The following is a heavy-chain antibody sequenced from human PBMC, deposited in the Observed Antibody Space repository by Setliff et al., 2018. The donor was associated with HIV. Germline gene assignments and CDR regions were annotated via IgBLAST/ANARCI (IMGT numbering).Heavy chain of an antibody. D-gene: IGHD7-27*01. Sequence: SVKVSCKASGGTFTNSAIGWVRQAPGQGLEWMGAIVPILGIANSAQKFQGRVTITTDESTNTAYMELSSLRSGDTAVYYCARIPTGGAFDIWGQGTVVTVS. CDR3: ARIPTGGAFDI. CDR2: IVPILGIA. CDR1: GGTFTNSA. J-gene: IGHJ3*02. V-gene: IGHV1-69*10.